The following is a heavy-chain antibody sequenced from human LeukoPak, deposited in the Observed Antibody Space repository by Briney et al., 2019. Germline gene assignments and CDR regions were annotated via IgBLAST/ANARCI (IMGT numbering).Heavy chain of an antibody. CDR2: IYYSGST. J-gene: IGHJ3*02. Sequence: PSETLSLTCTVSGDPISSYYWSWIRQPPGKGLEWIGYIYYSGSTNYNPSLKSRVTISVDTSKNQFSLKLSSVTAADTAVYYCARAEEGYGAGGAFDIWGQGTMVTVSS. V-gene: IGHV4-59*01. CDR1: GDPISSYY. CDR3: ARAEEGYGAGGAFDI. D-gene: IGHD4-17*01.